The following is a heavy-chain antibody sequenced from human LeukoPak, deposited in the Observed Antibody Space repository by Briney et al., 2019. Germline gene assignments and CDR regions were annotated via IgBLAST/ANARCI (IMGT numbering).Heavy chain of an antibody. CDR3: ARAYYGSGSYYNDY. CDR2: ISSSSSPI. CDR1: GFTFSSYW. Sequence: GGSLRLSCAASGFTFSSYWMNWVRQAPGKGLEWISYISSSSSPIFYADSVKGRFTISRDNAKNSLYLQMNSLRDEDTAVYYCARAYYGSGSYYNDYWGQGTLVTVSS. V-gene: IGHV3-48*02. D-gene: IGHD3-10*01. J-gene: IGHJ4*02.